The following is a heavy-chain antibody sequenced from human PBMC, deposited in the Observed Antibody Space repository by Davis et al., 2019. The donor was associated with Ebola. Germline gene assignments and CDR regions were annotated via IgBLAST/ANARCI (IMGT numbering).Heavy chain of an antibody. CDR2: IIPIFGTA. J-gene: IGHJ6*02. V-gene: IGHV1-69*06. CDR1: GYTFTDYY. D-gene: IGHD4-17*01. CDR3: AREPRYGDYTHHDYYGMDV. Sequence: AASVKVSCKASGYTFTDYYIHWVRQAPGQGLEWMGGIIPIFGTANYAQKFQGRVTITADKSTSTAYMELSSLRSEDTAVYYCAREPRYGDYTHHDYYGMDVWGQGTTVTVSS.